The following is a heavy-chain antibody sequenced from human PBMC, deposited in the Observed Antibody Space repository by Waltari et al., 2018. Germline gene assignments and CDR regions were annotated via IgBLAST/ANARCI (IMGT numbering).Heavy chain of an antibody. D-gene: IGHD3-16*01. CDR3: AKEGDADLDY. CDR1: GFTFTSSA. J-gene: IGHJ4*02. V-gene: IGHV3-23*03. Sequence: EVQLLESGGGLVQPGGSLRLSCAASGFTFTSSAMRWVRQAPGKGLEWVSVIYSGGSTYYADSVKGRFTISRDNSKNTLYLQMNSLRAEDTAVYYCAKEGDADLDYWGQGTLVTVSS. CDR2: IYSGGST.